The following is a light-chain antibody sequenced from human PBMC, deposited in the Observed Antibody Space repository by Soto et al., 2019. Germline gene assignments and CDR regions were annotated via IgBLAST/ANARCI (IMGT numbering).Light chain of an antibody. J-gene: IGKJ5*01. CDR3: QQYNNWPPIT. Sequence: EIFMAHSAAPLSFSAWERSTLSCMSIQSVSSNLAWYQQNPGQPPRLPIYGASTRATGISARFSGSGSGTEFTLTISSLQSEDFAVYYCQQYNNWPPITFGQGTRLEV. CDR2: GAS. CDR1: QSVSSN. V-gene: IGKV3-15*01.